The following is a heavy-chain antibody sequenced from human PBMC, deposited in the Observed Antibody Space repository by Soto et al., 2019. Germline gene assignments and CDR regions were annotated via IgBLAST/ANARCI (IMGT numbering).Heavy chain of an antibody. Sequence: QVQLVESGGGVIQPGRSLRLSCAASGFYLSSSGMHWVRQAPGKGLEWVAVIYYDESDKVYSDSVRGRFTVSKDDSKNTLYLQMTSLRAEDTAMYFCARSRDGYNHWLNSWGQETLVTVSS. CDR3: ARSRDGYNHWLNS. CDR1: GFYLSSSG. J-gene: IGHJ5*02. D-gene: IGHD5-12*01. CDR2: IYYDESDK. V-gene: IGHV3-33*01.